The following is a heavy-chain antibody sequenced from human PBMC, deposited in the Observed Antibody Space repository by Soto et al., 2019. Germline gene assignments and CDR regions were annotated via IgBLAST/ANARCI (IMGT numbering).Heavy chain of an antibody. CDR1: GGSISSYY. CDR3: AGDGSDSYGSDV. V-gene: IGHV4-4*07. Sequence: NPSETLSLTCTVSGGSISSYYWSWIRQPAGKGLEWIGRIYNSGVTTYNPSLMSRVTLSVDTSKNHFSLKLTSVSAADTAVYYCAGDGSDSYGSDVWGQGTKVTVS. J-gene: IGHJ6*02. CDR2: IYNSGVT. D-gene: IGHD6-25*01.